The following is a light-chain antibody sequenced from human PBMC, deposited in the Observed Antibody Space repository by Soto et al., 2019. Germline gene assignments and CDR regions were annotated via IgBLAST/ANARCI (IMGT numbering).Light chain of an antibody. CDR3: QQYDSWLN. J-gene: IGKJ4*01. Sequence: EIVMTQSPATLSVSPGERVTLSCRASQTVHSKLAWYQQKPGQAPRLLIYDTSTRATGIAARFSGSGSGTDFPLTISSLQSEDFAVYYCQQYDSWLNFGGGTKVDIK. CDR1: QTVHSK. V-gene: IGKV3-15*01. CDR2: DTS.